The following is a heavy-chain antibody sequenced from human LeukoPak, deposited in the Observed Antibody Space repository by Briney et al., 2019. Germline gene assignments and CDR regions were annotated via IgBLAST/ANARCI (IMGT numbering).Heavy chain of an antibody. J-gene: IGHJ4*02. CDR1: GYSFTSYW. CDR2: IYPGDSDT. CDR3: ARQVDVGSSRYEYYFDY. V-gene: IGHV5-51*01. D-gene: IGHD6-13*01. Sequence: GESLKISCKGSGYSFTSYWIGWVRQMPGKGLEWMGIIYPGDSDTRYSPSFQGQVTISADKSISTAYLQWSSLKASDTAMYYCARQVDVGSSRYEYYFDYWGQGTLVTVSS.